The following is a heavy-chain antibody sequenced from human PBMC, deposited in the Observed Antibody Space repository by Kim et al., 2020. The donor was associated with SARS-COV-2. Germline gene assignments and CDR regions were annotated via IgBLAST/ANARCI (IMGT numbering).Heavy chain of an antibody. CDR1: GGSIDNYA. D-gene: IGHD3-16*01. Sequence: SVKVSCKASGGSIDNYAISWVRQAPGQGLQWMGKIIPNVGIANYAQNFQGRVTITADKSTSTVYMQVRSLRSDDTAVYYCAREPEPTMITAWFDPWGQGTLVTVSS. CDR2: IIPNVGIA. V-gene: IGHV1-69*04. J-gene: IGHJ5*02. CDR3: AREPEPTMITAWFDP.